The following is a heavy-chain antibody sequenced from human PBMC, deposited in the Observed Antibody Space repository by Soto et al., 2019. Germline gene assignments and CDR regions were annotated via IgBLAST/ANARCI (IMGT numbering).Heavy chain of an antibody. V-gene: IGHV4-59*01. D-gene: IGHD3-22*01. J-gene: IGHJ4*02. CDR1: GGSISSYY. CDR3: ARAEGYYDSSGYYGNFDY. Sequence: SETLSLTCTVSGGSISSYYWSWIRQPPGKGLEWIGYIYYSGSTNYNPSLKSRVTISVDTSKNQFSLKLSSVTAADTAVYYCARAEGYYDSSGYYGNFDYWGQGTLVTVSS. CDR2: IYYSGST.